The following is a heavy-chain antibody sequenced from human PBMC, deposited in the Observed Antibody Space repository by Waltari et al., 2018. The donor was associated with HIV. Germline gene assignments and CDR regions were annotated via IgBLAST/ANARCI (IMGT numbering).Heavy chain of an antibody. D-gene: IGHD3-22*01. CDR2: IYSVGST. CDR3: ARGPEYYDSSGPLDY. CDR1: GFTVSSNY. J-gene: IGHJ4*02. Sequence: EVQLVETGGGLIQPGGSLRLSCAASGFTVSSNYMSWVRQAPGKGLEWVSVIYSVGSTYYADSVKGRFTISRDNSKNTLYLQMNSLRAEDTAVYYCARGPEYYDSSGPLDYWGQGTLVTVSS. V-gene: IGHV3-53*02.